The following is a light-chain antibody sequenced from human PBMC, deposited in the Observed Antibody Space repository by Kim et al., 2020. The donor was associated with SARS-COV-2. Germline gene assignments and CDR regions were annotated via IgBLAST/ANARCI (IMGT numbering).Light chain of an antibody. J-gene: IGLJ3*02. CDR2: DVS. V-gene: IGLV2-14*03. CDR1: SSDVGAYNS. CDR3: SSYTTSSTLV. Sequence: QSALTQPASVSGSPGQSITISCTGTSSDVGAYNSVSWYQQHPGRTPKLIIYDVSNRPSGVSNRLSGSKSGNTASLTISGLQAEDEADYYCSSYTTSSTLVFGGGTQLTVL.